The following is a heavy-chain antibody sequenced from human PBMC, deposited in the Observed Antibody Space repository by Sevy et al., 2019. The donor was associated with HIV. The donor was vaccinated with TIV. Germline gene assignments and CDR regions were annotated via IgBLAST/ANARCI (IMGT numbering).Heavy chain of an antibody. CDR3: ARGQGDDYNYGLDV. CDR2: IWFDGSEK. CDR1: GFAFSTYG. J-gene: IGHJ6*02. D-gene: IGHD1-26*01. Sequence: GGSLRLSCAASGFAFSTYGLYWVRQAPGKGLEWVAVIWFDGSEKYYADSVKGRFTISRDNSKNTLYLQMNSLTAADKAVYYCARGQGDDYNYGLDVWGQGITVTVSS. V-gene: IGHV3-33*01.